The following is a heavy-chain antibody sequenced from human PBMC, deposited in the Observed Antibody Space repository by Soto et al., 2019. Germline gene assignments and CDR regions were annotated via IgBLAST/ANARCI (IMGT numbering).Heavy chain of an antibody. CDR1: GGSIRGYY. V-gene: IGHV4-4*07. CDR2: MHTSGST. CDR3: VRASMPKAHFDS. J-gene: IGHJ4*02. D-gene: IGHD2-2*01. Sequence: PSETLSLTCTVSGGSIRGYYWSWIRQSAGMGLEWIGRMHTSGSTNYNPSLMSRVTFSVDMSKNQISLKLTSVTAADTALYYCVRASMPKAHFDSWGQGTLVTVSS.